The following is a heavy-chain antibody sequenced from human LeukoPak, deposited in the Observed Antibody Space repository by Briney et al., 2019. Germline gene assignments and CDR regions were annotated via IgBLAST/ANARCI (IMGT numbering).Heavy chain of an antibody. CDR2: ISGSGEST. J-gene: IGHJ5*02. Sequence: TGGSLRLSCAASGFTFSSYATTSVRQAPGKGLEWVSGISGSGESTYYAESVKGRFTISRDNSKNTLYLQMNTLRAEDTAVYYCAKERDYEGGNWFAPWGQGTLVTVSS. V-gene: IGHV3-23*01. CDR1: GFTFSSYA. CDR3: AKERDYEGGNWFAP. D-gene: IGHD4/OR15-4a*01.